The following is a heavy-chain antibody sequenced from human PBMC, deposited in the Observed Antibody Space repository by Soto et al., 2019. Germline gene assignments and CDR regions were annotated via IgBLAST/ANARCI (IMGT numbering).Heavy chain of an antibody. CDR2: VDHGGST. Sequence: PSETLSLTCAVYGGAFSGYSWTWIRQPPGKGPEWIGEVDHGGSTTYNPSLKSRVTISVDTSKNQFSLKLSSVTAADTAMYYCGRGPSAIVREVFTAWGQGTLVT. D-gene: IGHD3-10*01. V-gene: IGHV4-34*01. J-gene: IGHJ5*02. CDR3: GRGPSAIVREVFTA. CDR1: GGAFSGYS.